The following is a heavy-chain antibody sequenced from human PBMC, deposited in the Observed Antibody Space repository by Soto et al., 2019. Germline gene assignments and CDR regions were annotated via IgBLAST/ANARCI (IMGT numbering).Heavy chain of an antibody. CDR1: GGSFSGYY. V-gene: IGHV4-34*01. D-gene: IGHD3-3*01. CDR3: ARGRVVLRFLEWPTGYYGMDV. Sequence: SLPCAVSGGSFSGYYWSWIRQPPGKGLEWIGEINNSRSTNYNPSLKSRVTISVDTSKNQFSLKLSSVTAADTAVYYCARGRVVLRFLEWPTGYYGMDVWGQGTTVTVSS. J-gene: IGHJ6*02. CDR2: INNSRST.